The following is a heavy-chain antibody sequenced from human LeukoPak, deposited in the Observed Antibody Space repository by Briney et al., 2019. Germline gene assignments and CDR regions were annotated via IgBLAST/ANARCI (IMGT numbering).Heavy chain of an antibody. D-gene: IGHD1-26*01. CDR1: GFTFSSYW. V-gene: IGHV3-30-3*01. J-gene: IGHJ4*02. CDR3: ARDFSTKYSQDY. CDR2: ISYDGNVK. Sequence: AGGSLRLSCAASGFTFSSYWMSWVRQAPGKGLEWLAFISYDGNVKYYADSVKGRFTVSRDDSKITLYLQMSSLRTEDTALYYCARDFSTKYSQDYWGQGTLVTVSS.